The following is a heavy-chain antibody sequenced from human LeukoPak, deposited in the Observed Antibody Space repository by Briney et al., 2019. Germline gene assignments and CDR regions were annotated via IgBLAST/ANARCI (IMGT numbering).Heavy chain of an antibody. V-gene: IGHV3-30*02. D-gene: IGHD3-22*01. CDR1: GFTFRSYT. Sequence: GGSLRLSCAASGFTFRSYTMNWVRQAPGKGLEWVAFIRYDGSNKYYADSVKGRFTISRDNSKNTLYLQMNSLRAEDTAVYYCAKDYYYDSSGFTEDYFDYWGQGTLVTVSS. CDR2: IRYDGSNK. CDR3: AKDYYYDSSGFTEDYFDY. J-gene: IGHJ4*02.